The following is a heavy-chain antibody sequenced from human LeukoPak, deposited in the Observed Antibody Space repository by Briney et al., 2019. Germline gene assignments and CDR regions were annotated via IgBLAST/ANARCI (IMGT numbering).Heavy chain of an antibody. CDR3: AKNNAYSGGCFDY. V-gene: IGHV3-23*01. CDR1: GFTFSNYG. CDR2: ISYSSGSI. Sequence: GGSLRLSCAASGFTFSNYGMSWVHQAPGKGLEWVSAISYSSGSIYFADSVKGRFTISRDNSKNTLYLQMNSLRAEDTAVYYCAKNNAYSGGCFDYWGQGTLVTVSS. J-gene: IGHJ4*02. D-gene: IGHD2-15*01.